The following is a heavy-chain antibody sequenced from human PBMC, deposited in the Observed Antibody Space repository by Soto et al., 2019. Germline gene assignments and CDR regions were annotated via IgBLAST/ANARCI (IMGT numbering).Heavy chain of an antibody. Sequence: SETLSLTCAVYGGSFSGYYWSWIRQPPGKGLEWIGEINHSGSTNYNPSLKSRVTISVDTSKNQFSLKLSSVTAADTAVYYCASGSSRHHTYYFDDRGQGTLVTVFS. J-gene: IGHJ4*02. V-gene: IGHV4-34*01. CDR2: INHSGST. CDR3: ASGSSRHHTYYFDD. CDR1: GGSFSGYY.